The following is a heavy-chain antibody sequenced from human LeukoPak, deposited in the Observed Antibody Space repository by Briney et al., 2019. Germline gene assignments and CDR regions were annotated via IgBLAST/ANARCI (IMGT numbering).Heavy chain of an antibody. V-gene: IGHV3-53*01. CDR1: GFTVSSNY. J-gene: IGHJ4*02. CDR2: IYSGGST. CDR3: ARERNILTGYDY. Sequence: GGSLRLSCAASGFTVSSNYMSWVRQAPGKGLEWVSVIYSGGSTYYADSVKGRFTISRDSSKNTLYLQMNSLRAEDTAVYYCARERNILTGYDYWGQGTLVTVSS. D-gene: IGHD3-9*01.